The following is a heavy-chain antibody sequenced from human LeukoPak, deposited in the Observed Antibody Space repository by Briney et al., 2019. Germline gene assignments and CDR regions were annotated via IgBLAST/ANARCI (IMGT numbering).Heavy chain of an antibody. D-gene: IGHD5-12*01. V-gene: IGHV4-61*02. CDR3: ARDKSGYIGYDHNWFDP. CDR2: IYTSGST. CDR1: GGSISSGSYY. J-gene: IGHJ5*02. Sequence: SETLSLTCTVSGGSISSGSYYWSWIRQPAGKGLEWIGRIYTSGSTNYNPSLKSRVTISVDTSKNQFSLKLSSVTAADTAVYYCARDKSGYIGYDHNWFDPWGQGTLVTVSS.